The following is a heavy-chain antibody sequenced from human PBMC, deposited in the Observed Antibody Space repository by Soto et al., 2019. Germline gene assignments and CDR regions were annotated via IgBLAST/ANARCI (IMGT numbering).Heavy chain of an antibody. V-gene: IGHV4-59*08. D-gene: IGHD6-13*01. CDR1: GGSISSDY. CDR3: ARAKAPLYSSSWYWFDP. J-gene: IGHJ5*02. CDR2: IYYSGST. Sequence: SETLSLTCTVSGGSISSDYWSWIRQPPGKGLEWIGYIYYSGSTNYNPSLKSRVTISVDTSKNQFPLKLSSVTAADTAVYYCARAKAPLYSSSWYWFDPWGQGTLVT.